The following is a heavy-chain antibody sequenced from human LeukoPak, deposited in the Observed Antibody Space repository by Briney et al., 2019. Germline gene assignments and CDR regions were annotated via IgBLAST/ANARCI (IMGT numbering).Heavy chain of an antibody. J-gene: IGHJ4*02. Sequence: GGSLRLSCAASGFTFSSYWMHWVRQAPGKGLVWVSRINSDGSSTSYADSVKGRFTISRDNAKNTLYLPMNSLRAEDTAVYYCARGGSTSFPPDYWGQGTLVTVSS. V-gene: IGHV3-74*01. D-gene: IGHD2-2*01. CDR2: INSDGSST. CDR1: GFTFSSYW. CDR3: ARGGSTSFPPDY.